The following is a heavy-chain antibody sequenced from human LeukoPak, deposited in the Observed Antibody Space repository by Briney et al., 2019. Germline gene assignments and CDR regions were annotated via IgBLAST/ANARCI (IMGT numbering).Heavy chain of an antibody. Sequence: PGGSLRLSCAASGFTFSSYAMSWVRQAPGKGLEWVSAISGSGGSTYYADSVKGRFTISRDNSKNTLYLQMSSLRAEDTAVYYCAKDLGADSSSWSFDDAFDIWGQGTMVTVSS. D-gene: IGHD6-13*01. CDR3: AKDLGADSSSWSFDDAFDI. CDR1: GFTFSSYA. V-gene: IGHV3-23*01. CDR2: ISGSGGST. J-gene: IGHJ3*02.